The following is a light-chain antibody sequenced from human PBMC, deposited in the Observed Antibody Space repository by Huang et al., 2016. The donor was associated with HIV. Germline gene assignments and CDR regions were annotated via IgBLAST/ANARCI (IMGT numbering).Light chain of an antibody. CDR3: QQYKDWSLT. CDR1: QNLNSD. CDR2: DAS. J-gene: IGKJ4*01. V-gene: IGKV3-15*01. Sequence: EIVMTQSPATLSVAPGERVTLSCRASQNLNSDLAWYQQKPGQAPRLLMYDASTRATGFPAGFSGSGSGTEFTLTISSLQSEDFVVYYCQQYKDWSLTFGGGTKVEIK.